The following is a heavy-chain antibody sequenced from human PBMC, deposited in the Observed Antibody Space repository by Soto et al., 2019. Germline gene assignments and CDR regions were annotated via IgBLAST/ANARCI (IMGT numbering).Heavy chain of an antibody. V-gene: IGHV4-4*02. CDR1: GGSISSSNW. CDR3: ARAYYDRSGYAVDP. Sequence: SETLSLTCAVSGGSISSSNWWSWVRQPPGKGLEWIGEIYHSGSTNYNPSLKSRVTISVDKSKNQFSLKLSSVTAADTAVYYCARAYYDRSGYAVDPWGQGTLVTVSS. CDR2: IYHSGST. D-gene: IGHD3-22*01. J-gene: IGHJ5*02.